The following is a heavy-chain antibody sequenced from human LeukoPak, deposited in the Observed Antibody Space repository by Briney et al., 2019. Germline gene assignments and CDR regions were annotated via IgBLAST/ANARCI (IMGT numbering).Heavy chain of an antibody. V-gene: IGHV4-4*07. CDR2: IYTSGST. Sequence: KPSETLSLTCTVSGGSISSYYWSWIRQPAGKGLEWIGRIYTSGSTNYNPSLKSRVTMSVDTSKNQFSLKLSSVTAADTAVYYCARDRHYSPLYGTDVWGQGTTVTVSS. CDR1: GGSISSYY. D-gene: IGHD2-15*01. J-gene: IGHJ6*02. CDR3: ARDRHYSPLYGTDV.